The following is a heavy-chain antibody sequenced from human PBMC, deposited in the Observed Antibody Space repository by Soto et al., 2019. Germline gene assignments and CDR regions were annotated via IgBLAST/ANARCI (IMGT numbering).Heavy chain of an antibody. CDR3: ARGPTYYYDSSGYYHNWFDP. Sequence: PSETLSLTCTVSGGSISSGDYYWSWIRQPPWKGLEWIGYIYYSGSTYYNPSLKSRVTISVDTSKNQFSLKLSSVTAADTAVYYCARGPTYYYDSSGYYHNWFDPWGQGTLVTVSS. CDR2: IYYSGST. CDR1: GGSISSGDYY. V-gene: IGHV4-30-4*01. J-gene: IGHJ5*02. D-gene: IGHD3-22*01.